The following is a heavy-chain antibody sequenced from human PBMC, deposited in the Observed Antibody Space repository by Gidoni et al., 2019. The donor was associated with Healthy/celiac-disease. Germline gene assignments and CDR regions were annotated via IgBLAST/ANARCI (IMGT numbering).Heavy chain of an antibody. J-gene: IGHJ4*02. CDR1: GFTFSSSA. D-gene: IGHD3-3*01. V-gene: IGHV3-30-3*01. CDR2: ISYDGSNK. Sequence: QVQLVESGGGVVQPGRSLRLSCAASGFTFSSSAMHWVRQAPGKGLEWVAVISYDGSNKYYADSVKGRFTISRDNSKNTLYLQMNSRRAEYTAVYYCARDGEKFLEWLFDYWGQGTLVTVSP. CDR3: ARDGEKFLEWLFDY.